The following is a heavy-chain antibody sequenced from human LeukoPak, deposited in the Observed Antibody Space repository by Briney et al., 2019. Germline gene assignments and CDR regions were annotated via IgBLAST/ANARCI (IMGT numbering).Heavy chain of an antibody. J-gene: IGHJ6*02. CDR3: ARDQGRVIQLWSHYYYYGMDV. D-gene: IGHD5-18*01. V-gene: IGHV7-4-1*02. CDR1: GYTFTSYA. CDR2: INTNTGNP. Sequence: GASVKVSCKASGYTFTSYAMNWVRQAPGQGLEWMGWINTNTGNPTYAQGFTGRFVFSLDTSVSTAYLQISSLKAEDTAVYYCARDQGRVIQLWSHYYYYGMDVWGQGTTVTVSS.